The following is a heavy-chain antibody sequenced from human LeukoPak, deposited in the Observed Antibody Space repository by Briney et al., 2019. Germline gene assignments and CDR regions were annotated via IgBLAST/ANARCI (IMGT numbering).Heavy chain of an antibody. CDR1: GFTFGDYA. D-gene: IGHD5-18*01. Sequence: PGGSLRLSCTASGFTFGDYAMSWVRQAPGKGLEWVGFIRSKAYGGTTEYAASVKGRFTISRDDSKSIAYLQMNSLKAEDTAVYYCTSLSGYSYGYADYWGQGTLLTVSS. J-gene: IGHJ4*02. V-gene: IGHV3-49*04. CDR2: IRSKAYGGTT. CDR3: TSLSGYSYGYADY.